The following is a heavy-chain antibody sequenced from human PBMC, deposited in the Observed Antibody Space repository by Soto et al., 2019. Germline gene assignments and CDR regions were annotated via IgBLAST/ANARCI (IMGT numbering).Heavy chain of an antibody. V-gene: IGHV1-3*01. Sequence: QVQLVQSGAEVKKPGASVKVSCKASGYTFTSYAMHWVRQAPGQRLEWMGWINAGNGNTKYSQKFQGRVTITRDTSASTAYMELSSLRSEDTAVYYCARRRVRGDWFDPWGQGTLVTVSS. J-gene: IGHJ5*02. CDR3: ARRRVRGDWFDP. CDR2: INAGNGNT. D-gene: IGHD3-10*01. CDR1: GYTFTSYA.